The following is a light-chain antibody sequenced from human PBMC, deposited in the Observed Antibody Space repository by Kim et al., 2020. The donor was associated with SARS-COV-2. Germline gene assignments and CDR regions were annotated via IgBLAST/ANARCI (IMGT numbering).Light chain of an antibody. V-gene: IGLV2-11*01. CDR1: SSDVGGYDH. J-gene: IGLJ3*02. Sequence: QSALTQPRSVSGSPGQSVAISCTGTSSDVGGYDHVSWYQQHPGAAPKLIIYDVTKRPSGVPDRFSGSKSGNTASLTISGLQAEDEAYYYCCSIDDTYREFGGGTKLTVL. CDR3: CSIDDTYRE. CDR2: DVT.